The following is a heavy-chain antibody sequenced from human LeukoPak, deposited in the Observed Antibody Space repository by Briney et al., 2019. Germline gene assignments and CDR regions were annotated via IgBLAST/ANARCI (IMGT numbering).Heavy chain of an antibody. J-gene: IGHJ3*02. D-gene: IGHD1-1*01. Sequence: ASVKVSCKASGYTFTSYAMHWVRQAPGQRLEWMGWINAGNGNTKYSQEFQGRVTMTRNTSISTAYMELSSLRSEDTAVYYCARETARGGTDAFDIWGQGTMVTVSS. CDR2: INAGNGNT. CDR1: GYTFTSYA. CDR3: ARETARGGTDAFDI. V-gene: IGHV1-3*03.